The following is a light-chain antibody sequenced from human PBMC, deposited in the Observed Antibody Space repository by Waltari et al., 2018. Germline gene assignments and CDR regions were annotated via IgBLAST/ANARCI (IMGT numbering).Light chain of an antibody. V-gene: IGKV2-24*01. CDR3: MQAKEFPRA. J-gene: IGKJ1*01. CDR2: KVS. Sequence: DIVMTQTPLSLPVTLGQPASISCRPSRGLVHSNGNTYLRWLQQRPGQPPRLLIYKVSNRVPGVPDRFGGSGAGTDFTLKISRVEAEDVGTYYCMQAKEFPRALGRGTKVEIK. CDR1: RGLVHSNGNTY.